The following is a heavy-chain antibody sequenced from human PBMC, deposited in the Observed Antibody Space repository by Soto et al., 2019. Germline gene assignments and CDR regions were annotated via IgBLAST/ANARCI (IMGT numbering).Heavy chain of an antibody. J-gene: IGHJ5*02. CDR1: GFTFSSYA. CDR2: ISYDGSNK. D-gene: IGHD2-2*01. Sequence: PGGSLRLTCAASGFTFSSYAMHWVRQAPGKGLEWVAVISYDGSNKYYADSVKGRFTISRDNSKNTLYLQMNSLRAEDTAVYYCARDLGYCSSTSCYFGWFDPWGQGTLVTVSS. CDR3: ARDLGYCSSTSCYFGWFDP. V-gene: IGHV3-30-3*01.